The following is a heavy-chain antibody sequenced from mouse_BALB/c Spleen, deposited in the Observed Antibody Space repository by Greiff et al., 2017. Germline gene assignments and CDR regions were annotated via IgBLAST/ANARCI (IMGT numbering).Heavy chain of an antibody. CDR1: GYTFTSYY. V-gene: IGHV1S81*02. CDR3: TVYGSSYGWYFDV. D-gene: IGHD1-1*01. Sequence: QVQLQQSGAELVKPGASVKLSCKASGYTFTSYYMYWVKQRPGQGLEWIGEINPSNGGTNFNEKFKSKATLTVDKSSSTAYMQLSSLTSEDSAVFYCTVYGSSYGWYFDVWGAGTTVTVSS. CDR2: INPSNGGT. J-gene: IGHJ1*01.